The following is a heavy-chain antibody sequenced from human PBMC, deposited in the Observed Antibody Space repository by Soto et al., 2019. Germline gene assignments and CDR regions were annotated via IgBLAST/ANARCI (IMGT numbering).Heavy chain of an antibody. CDR2: IWYDGSNK. CDR1: GFTFSSYG. Sequence: PGGSLRLSCAASGFTFSSYGMHWVRQAPGKWLEWVAVIWYDGSNKYYADSVKGRFTISRDNSKNTLYLQMNSLRAEDTAVYYCARFGPVTTSQSMIYYYYGMDVWGQGTTVTVSS. D-gene: IGHD4-17*01. J-gene: IGHJ6*02. V-gene: IGHV3-33*01. CDR3: ARFGPVTTSQSMIYYYYGMDV.